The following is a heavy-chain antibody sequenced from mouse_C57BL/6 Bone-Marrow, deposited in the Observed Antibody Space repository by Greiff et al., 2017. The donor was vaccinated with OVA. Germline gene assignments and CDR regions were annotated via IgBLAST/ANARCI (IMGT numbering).Heavy chain of an antibody. CDR2: IDPNSGGT. J-gene: IGHJ1*03. CDR3: ARRDYYGSSPWYFDV. CDR1: GYTFTSYW. V-gene: IGHV1-72*01. Sequence: VQLQQPGAELVKPGASVKLSCKASGYTFTSYWMHWVKQRPGRGLEWIGSIDPNSGGTKYNEKFKSKATLTVDKPSSTAYMQLSSLTSEDSAVYYCARRDYYGSSPWYFDVWGTGTTVTVSS. D-gene: IGHD1-1*01.